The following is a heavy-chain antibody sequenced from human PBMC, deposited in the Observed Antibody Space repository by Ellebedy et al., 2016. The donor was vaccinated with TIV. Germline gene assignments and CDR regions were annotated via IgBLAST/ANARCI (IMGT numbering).Heavy chain of an antibody. Sequence: SETLSLTXTVSGGSISSYYWSWIRQPPGKGLEWIGYIYYSGSTNYNPSLKSRVTISVDTSKNQFSLKLSSVTAADTAVYYCARERPGYCSSTSCYPGWFDPWGQGTLVTVSS. J-gene: IGHJ5*02. CDR1: GGSISSYY. D-gene: IGHD2-2*01. CDR2: IYYSGST. V-gene: IGHV4-59*12. CDR3: ARERPGYCSSTSCYPGWFDP.